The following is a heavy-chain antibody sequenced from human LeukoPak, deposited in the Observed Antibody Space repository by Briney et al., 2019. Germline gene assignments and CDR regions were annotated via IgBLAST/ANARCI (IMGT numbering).Heavy chain of an antibody. D-gene: IGHD6-6*01. V-gene: IGHV3-23*01. CDR2: ISGSGGST. CDR1: GVTGRSNY. J-gene: IGHJ4*02. CDR3: AKDQTYSSSSGDY. Sequence: GGSLRLSCAASGVTGRSNYMNWVRQAPGKGLEWVSAISGSGGSTYYADSVKGRFTISRDNSKNTLYLQMNSLRAEDTAVYYCAKDQTYSSSSGDYWGQGTLVTVSS.